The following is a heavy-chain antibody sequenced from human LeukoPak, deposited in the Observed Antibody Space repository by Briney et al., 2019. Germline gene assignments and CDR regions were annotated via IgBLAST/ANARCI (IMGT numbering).Heavy chain of an antibody. CDR1: GGTFSSYA. CDR3: ARHLWRGGTTDSFDI. D-gene: IGHD3-10*01. J-gene: IGHJ3*02. V-gene: IGHV1-69*01. Sequence: GASVKVSCKASGGTFSSYAISWVRQAPGQGLEWMGGIIPIFGTANYAQKFQGRVTITADESTSTAYMELSSLRSEDTAVYYCARHLWRGGTTDSFDIWGQGTMVSVSS. CDR2: IIPIFGTA.